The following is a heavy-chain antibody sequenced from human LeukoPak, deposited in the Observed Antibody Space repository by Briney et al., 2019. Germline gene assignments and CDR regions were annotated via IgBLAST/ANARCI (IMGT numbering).Heavy chain of an antibody. Sequence: GGSLRLSCAASGFTFSSYAMSWVRQAPGKGLEWVSAISGSGGSTYYADSVKGRFTISRDNSKNTLYLQMNSLRAEDTAVYYFAKDGRFGTIFGVVLRYYYYYMDVWGKGTTVTVSS. CDR2: ISGSGGST. CDR1: GFTFSSYA. CDR3: AKDGRFGTIFGVVLRYYYYYMDV. V-gene: IGHV3-23*01. J-gene: IGHJ6*03. D-gene: IGHD3-3*01.